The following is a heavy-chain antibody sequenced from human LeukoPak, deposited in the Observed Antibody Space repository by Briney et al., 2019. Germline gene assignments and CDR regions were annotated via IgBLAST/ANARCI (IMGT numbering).Heavy chain of an antibody. CDR2: IDPSDSYT. V-gene: IGHV5-10-1*01. J-gene: IGHJ4*02. D-gene: IGHD1-1*01. CDR1: GYXFTSYW. Sequence: GESLRISCNGSGYXFTSYWIRWVRQMPGKGLEGVGRIDPSDSYTNYTPYFQGHVTISADKSISTAYLQWSSLKASDTAMYYCARYTTGDFDYWGQGTLVTVSS. CDR3: ARYTTGDFDY.